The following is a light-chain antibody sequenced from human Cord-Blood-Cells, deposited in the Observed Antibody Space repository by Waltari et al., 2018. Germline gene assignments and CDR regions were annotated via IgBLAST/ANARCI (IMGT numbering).Light chain of an antibody. J-gene: IGKJ2*01. Sequence: EIVLTQSPATLSLSPGERATLSCRASQSVSSYLDWYQQKPGQATRLLIYDASNRATGIPARFSGSGSGTDFTLTISSLEPEDFAVYYCQQRSNWPPKYTFGQGTKLEIK. CDR3: QQRSNWPPKYT. V-gene: IGKV3-11*01. CDR2: DAS. CDR1: QSVSSY.